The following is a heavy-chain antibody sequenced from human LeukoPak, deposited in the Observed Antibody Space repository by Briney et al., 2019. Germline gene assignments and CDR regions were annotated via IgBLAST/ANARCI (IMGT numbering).Heavy chain of an antibody. CDR1: GFTFSSYE. CDR3: ASSRGISWHFDY. Sequence: GGSLRLSCAASGFTFSSYEMNWVRQAPGKGLEWVSYISSSGSTIYYADSVKGRFTISRDNAKNSLYLQMNSLRAEDTAVYYCASSRGISWHFDYWGQGTLVTASS. J-gene: IGHJ4*02. V-gene: IGHV3-48*03. CDR2: ISSSGSTI. D-gene: IGHD6-13*01.